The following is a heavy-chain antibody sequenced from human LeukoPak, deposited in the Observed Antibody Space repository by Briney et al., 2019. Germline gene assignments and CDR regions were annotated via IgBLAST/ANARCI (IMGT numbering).Heavy chain of an antibody. V-gene: IGHV3-23*01. CDR3: AKMEGQRLYDYCMDV. J-gene: IGHJ6*03. D-gene: IGHD3-3*01. CDR2: MNGSGYYT. CDR1: GFAFSNFA. Sequence: TGGPLTLSCAASGFAFSNFAMSWVRQAPGEGLEWVSAMNGSGYYTYYVESVKGRFTISRHNPKNTVYLHMNSLRADDTAVYYCAKMEGQRLYDYCMDVWGRGTTVTVSS.